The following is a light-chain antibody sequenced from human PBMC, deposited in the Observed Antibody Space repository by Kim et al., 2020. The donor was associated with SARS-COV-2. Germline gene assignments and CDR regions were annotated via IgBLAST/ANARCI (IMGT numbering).Light chain of an antibody. CDR3: QQYDNWPLT. CDR2: GAS. Sequence: EIVMTQSPATLFVSPGDRATFSCRASQSVSKNLAWYQQKPGQAPRLVIYGASTRATGVPARFSGSGSGTEFTLTVSSLQSEDFALYYCQQYDNWPLTFGGGTKVDIK. CDR1: QSVSKN. V-gene: IGKV3-15*01. J-gene: IGKJ4*01.